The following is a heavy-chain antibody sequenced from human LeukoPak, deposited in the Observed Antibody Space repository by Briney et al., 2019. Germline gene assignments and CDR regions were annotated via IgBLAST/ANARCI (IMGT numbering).Heavy chain of an antibody. V-gene: IGHV3-23*01. CDR1: GFTFSSYA. D-gene: IGHD1-26*01. J-gene: IGHJ4*02. Sequence: GGSLRLSCAASGFTFSSYAMSWVRKAPGKGLEWVSAISGSGGSTYYADSVKGRFTISRDNSKNTLYLQMNSLRAEDTAVYYCAKDPSGSYYFDYWGQGTLVTVSS. CDR3: AKDPSGSYYFDY. CDR2: ISGSGGST.